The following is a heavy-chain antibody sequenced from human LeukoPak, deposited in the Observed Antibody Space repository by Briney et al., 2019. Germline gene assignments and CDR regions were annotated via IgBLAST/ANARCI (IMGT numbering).Heavy chain of an antibody. V-gene: IGHV1-2*02. Sequence: ASVNVSCKASGYTFTGYYMHWVRQAPGQGLEWMGWINPNSGGTSYAQKFQGRVTMTRDTSISTVYVELSRLRSDDTAVYYCARLKSTISSGWFDPWGQGTLVTVSS. CDR3: ARLKSTISSGWFDP. J-gene: IGHJ5*02. D-gene: IGHD6-6*01. CDR1: GYTFTGYY. CDR2: INPNSGGT.